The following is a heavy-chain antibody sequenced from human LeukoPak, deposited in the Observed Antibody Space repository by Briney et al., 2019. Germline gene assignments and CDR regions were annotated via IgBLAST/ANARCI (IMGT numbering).Heavy chain of an antibody. CDR1: GGSIYSYY. Sequence: SETLSLTCTVSGGSIYSYYWTWIRQPPGKGLEWIGYIYDGESTNHNPSLKSRVTISLDTSKNQFSMKLRSVTAADTAVYYCAREAPGGYYDSSGYGYYYYMDVWGKGTTVTVSS. J-gene: IGHJ6*03. CDR3: AREAPGGYYDSSGYGYYYYMDV. V-gene: IGHV4-59*01. CDR2: IYDGEST. D-gene: IGHD3-22*01.